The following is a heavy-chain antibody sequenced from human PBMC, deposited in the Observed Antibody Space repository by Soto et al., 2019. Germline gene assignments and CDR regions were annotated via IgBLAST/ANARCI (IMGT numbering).Heavy chain of an antibody. J-gene: IGHJ4*02. CDR3: ARGQEGIVATH. CDR2: IKDGGST. D-gene: IGHD5-12*01. Sequence: QVQLQQWGAGLLKPSETLSLTCAVNGGSLTGYYWSWIRQPPGKGLEWIGEIKDGGSTNYSPSLRGRAPISSDTSTNQFSLKLNSVTAADTAVYYCARGQEGIVATHWDQGALVTVSS. CDR1: GGSLTGYY. V-gene: IGHV4-34*01.